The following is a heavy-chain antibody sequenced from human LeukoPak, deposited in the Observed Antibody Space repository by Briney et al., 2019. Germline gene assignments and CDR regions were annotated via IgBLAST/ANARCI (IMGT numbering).Heavy chain of an antibody. CDR2: IIPIFGTA. J-gene: IGHJ4*02. D-gene: IGHD6-19*01. CDR3: ARESRYSSGWYNFDY. V-gene: IGHV1-69*13. Sequence: SVKVSCKASGGTFSSYAVNWVRQAPGQGLEWTGGIIPIFGTANYAQKFQGRATITADESTSTAYMELSGLRSEDTAVYYCARESRYSSGWYNFDYWGQGTLVTVSS. CDR1: GGTFSSYA.